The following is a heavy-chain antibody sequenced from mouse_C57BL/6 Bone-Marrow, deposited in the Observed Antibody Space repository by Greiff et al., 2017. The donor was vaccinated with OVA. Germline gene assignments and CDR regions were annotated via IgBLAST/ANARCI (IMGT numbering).Heavy chain of an antibody. V-gene: IGHV5-15*01. Sequence: EVKLVESGGGLVQPGGSLKLSCAASGFTFSDYGMAWVRQAPRKGPEWVAFISNLAYSIYYADTVTGRFTISRENAKNTLYLEMSSLRSEDTAMYYCARQGGPGWYFDVWGTGTTVTVSS. CDR2: ISNLAYSI. J-gene: IGHJ1*03. CDR1: GFTFSDYG. CDR3: ARQGGPGWYFDV. D-gene: IGHD3-3*01.